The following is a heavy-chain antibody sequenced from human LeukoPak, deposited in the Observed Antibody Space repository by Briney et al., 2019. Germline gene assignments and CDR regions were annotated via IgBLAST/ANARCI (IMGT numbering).Heavy chain of an antibody. V-gene: IGHV3-74*01. CDR2: INADGGST. CDR1: GLTFGVYW. D-gene: IGHD3-22*01. CDR3: ARGHSSGNQYDAFDM. J-gene: IGHJ3*02. Sequence: GGSLRLYCEGSGLTFGVYWFHWVRQAPGEGLVWVSRINADGGSTVYADSVRGRFTISRDNAKNTVYLQMNSLSTEDTAVYYCARGHSSGNQYDAFDMWGQGTRVTVSS.